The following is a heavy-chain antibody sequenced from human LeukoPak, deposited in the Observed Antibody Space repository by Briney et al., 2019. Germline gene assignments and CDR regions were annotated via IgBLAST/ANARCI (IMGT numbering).Heavy chain of an antibody. J-gene: IGHJ4*02. Sequence: PSETLSLTCTASGGSISSGSYYWSWIRQPAGKGLEWIGRIYTSGSTNYNPSLKSRVTISVDTSKNQFSLKLSSVTAADTAVYYCARDESYGPFDYWGQGTLVTVSS. CDR2: IYTSGST. CDR1: GGSISSGSYY. CDR3: ARDESYGPFDY. D-gene: IGHD5-18*01. V-gene: IGHV4-61*02.